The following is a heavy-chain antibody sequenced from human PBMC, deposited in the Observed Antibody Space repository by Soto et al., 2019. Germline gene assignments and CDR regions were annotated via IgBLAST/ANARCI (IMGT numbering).Heavy chain of an antibody. D-gene: IGHD3-9*01. Sequence: PSVILSLTCHVSGASMSSYSWTWMLLSPGKGLEWIGDIFYRGSSNLNPSLRSRLSISIDTSKNKFSLMLKSVTAADTAVYYCARDLRCCGLDVWGQGTTVTVSS. CDR2: IFYRGSS. CDR3: ARDLRCCGLDV. V-gene: IGHV4-59*01. J-gene: IGHJ6*02. CDR1: GASMSSYS.